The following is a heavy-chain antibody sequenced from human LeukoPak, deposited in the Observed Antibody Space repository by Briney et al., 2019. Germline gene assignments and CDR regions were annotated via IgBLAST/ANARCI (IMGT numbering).Heavy chain of an antibody. J-gene: IGHJ3*02. D-gene: IGHD7-27*01. CDR3: ARDRANYWGFKRSDAFDI. Sequence: PGGSLRLSRAASRFTFSSYSMNWVRQAPGKGLEWVSSISSSSSYIYYADSVKGRFTISRDNAKNSMYLQMNSLRAEDTAVYYCARDRANYWGFKRSDAFDIWGQGTMVTVSS. CDR2: ISSSSSYI. V-gene: IGHV3-21*01. CDR1: RFTFSSYS.